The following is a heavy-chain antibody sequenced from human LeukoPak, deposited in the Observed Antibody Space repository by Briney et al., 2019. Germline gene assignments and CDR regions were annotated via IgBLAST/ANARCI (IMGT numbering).Heavy chain of an antibody. J-gene: IGHJ3*02. Sequence: PGGSLRLSCAASGITFSSYWVSWVRQAPGKGLEWVANIKQDGSEKNYVDSVKGRFTISRDNAKNSLYLQMNSLRAEDTAVYYCARLGYGDDGAFDIWGQGTMVTVSS. CDR3: ARLGYGDDGAFDI. CDR1: GITFSSYW. D-gene: IGHD4-17*01. V-gene: IGHV3-7*01. CDR2: IKQDGSEK.